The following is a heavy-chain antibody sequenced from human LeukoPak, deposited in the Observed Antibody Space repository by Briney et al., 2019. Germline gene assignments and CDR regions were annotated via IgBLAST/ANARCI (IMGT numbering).Heavy chain of an antibody. J-gene: IGHJ5*02. CDR3: ARGIEDTTMVTVWFDP. CDR1: GGSFSGYY. D-gene: IGHD5-18*01. V-gene: IGHV4-34*01. Sequence: PSETLSLTCAVSGGSFSGYYWSWILHPPGKGVVWIGEINHSGSTNNNPSLKSRVTISVDTSKNQFSLKLSSLTAAYTAVYDWARGIEDTTMVTVWFDPWGEGTLVTVSS. CDR2: INHSGST.